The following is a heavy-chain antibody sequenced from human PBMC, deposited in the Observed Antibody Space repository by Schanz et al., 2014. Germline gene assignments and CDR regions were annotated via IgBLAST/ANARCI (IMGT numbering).Heavy chain of an antibody. CDR2: IGYLGDT. V-gene: IGHV3-13*01. D-gene: IGHD1-1*01. CDR3: ARAHGNNWYGKGLDY. Sequence: EVQLVESGGGVVQPGRSLRLSCAASGFIFSSYGLHWVRQGTGKGLEWVSTIGYLGDTYYPDSVKGRFTVSRDSGQNSLYLQMNSLRADDTAVYFCARAHGNNWYGKGLDYWGQGTQVTVSS. J-gene: IGHJ4*02. CDR1: GFIFSSYG.